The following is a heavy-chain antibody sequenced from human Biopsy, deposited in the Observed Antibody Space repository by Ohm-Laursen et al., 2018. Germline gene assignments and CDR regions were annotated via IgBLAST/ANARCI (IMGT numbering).Heavy chain of an antibody. V-gene: IGHV3-9*01. CDR1: GFTFDDHA. D-gene: IGHD4-17*01. Sequence: RSLRLSCAAFGFTFDDHAMHWVRQPPGKGLEWVSGISWNSDKIGYADSVKGRFTISRDNAKNSLYLQMNSLRAEDTAFYYCTKDQDYGDYGMDVWGQGTTVTVSS. CDR3: TKDQDYGDYGMDV. J-gene: IGHJ6*02. CDR2: ISWNSDKI.